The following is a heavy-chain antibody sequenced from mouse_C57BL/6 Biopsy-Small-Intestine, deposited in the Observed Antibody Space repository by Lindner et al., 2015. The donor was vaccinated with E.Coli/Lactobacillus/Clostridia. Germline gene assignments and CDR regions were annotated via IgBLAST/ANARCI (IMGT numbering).Heavy chain of an antibody. D-gene: IGHD1-1*01. J-gene: IGHJ1*03. CDR2: IYPGSGNT. CDR3: ARGTVVPYWYFDV. V-gene: IGHV1-66*01. Sequence: VQLQESGPELVKPGASSEDILQGFWLQLSQATIYTGVKQRPGQGLEWIGWIYPGSGNTKYNEKFKGKATLTADTSSSTAYMQLSSLTSEDSAVYYCARGTVVPYWYFDVWGTGTTVTVSS. CDR1: LQLSQAT.